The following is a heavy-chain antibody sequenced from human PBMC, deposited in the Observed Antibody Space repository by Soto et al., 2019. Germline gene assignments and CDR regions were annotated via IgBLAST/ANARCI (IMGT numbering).Heavy chain of an antibody. J-gene: IGHJ6*02. V-gene: IGHV3-23*01. CDR2: ISGRGGST. CDR1: GFTFSSYA. D-gene: IGHD2-2*01. Sequence: EVQLLESGGGLVQPGGSLRLSCAASGFTFSSYAMSWVRQAPGKGLEWVSAISGRGGSTYYADTVKGRFTISRDNSRDTLYLRMNSLGAEDTAVYYCARYQLKGMDVWGQGTTVTVSS. CDR3: ARYQLKGMDV.